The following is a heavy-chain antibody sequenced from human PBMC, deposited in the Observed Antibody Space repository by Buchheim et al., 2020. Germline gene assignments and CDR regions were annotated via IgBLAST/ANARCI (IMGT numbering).Heavy chain of an antibody. CDR1: GFTFSSYG. V-gene: IGHV3-30*18. J-gene: IGHJ4*02. CDR2: ISYDGSNK. Sequence: QVQLVESGGGVVQPGRSLRLSCAASGFTFSSYGMHWVRQAPGKGLEWVAVISYDGSNKYYADSVKGRFTISRDNSKNTLYLQMNSLRAEDTAVYYCAKSQRGSGGYWGQGTL. D-gene: IGHD3-10*01. CDR3: AKSQRGSGGY.